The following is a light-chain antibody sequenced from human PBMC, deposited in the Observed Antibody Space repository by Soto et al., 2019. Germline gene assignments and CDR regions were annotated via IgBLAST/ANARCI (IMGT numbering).Light chain of an antibody. V-gene: IGKV3-20*01. J-gene: IGKJ1*01. Sequence: EMVLTQSPGTLSLSPGDRATLSCRVSQSVSNDYVAWVQQKPGQTPRLLIYSVSSRATGVPDRITGSGSGTDFTLSISRLEPEDFAVYYCQQYGGSTRTFGQGTKVDIK. CDR3: QQYGGSTRT. CDR2: SVS. CDR1: QSVSNDY.